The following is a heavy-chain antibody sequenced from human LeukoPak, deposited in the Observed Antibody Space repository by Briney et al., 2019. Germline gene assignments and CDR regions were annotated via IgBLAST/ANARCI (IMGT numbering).Heavy chain of an antibody. D-gene: IGHD6-13*01. V-gene: IGHV3-33*01. CDR3: ARASGPSSSWCVDY. CDR1: GFTFSSYG. J-gene: IGHJ4*02. CDR2: IWYDGSNK. Sequence: GGSLRLSCAASGFTFSSYGMHWVRQAPGKGLEWVAVIWYDGSNKYYADSVKGRFTISRDNSKNTLYLRMNSLRAEDTAVYYCARASGPSSSWCVDYWGQGTLVTVSS.